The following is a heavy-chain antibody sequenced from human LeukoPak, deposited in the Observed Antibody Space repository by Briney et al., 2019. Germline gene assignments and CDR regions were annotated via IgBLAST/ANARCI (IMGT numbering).Heavy chain of an antibody. Sequence: KPSETLSLTCTVSGGSISSYYWSWIRQPPGKGLEWIGYIYYSGSTNYNPSLKSRVTISVDTSKNQFSLKLSSVTAADTAVYYCARGAYYYVSSGYYVYWYFDLWGRGTLVTVSS. CDR1: GGSISSYY. CDR2: IYYSGST. J-gene: IGHJ2*01. V-gene: IGHV4-59*01. D-gene: IGHD3-22*01. CDR3: ARGAYYYVSSGYYVYWYFDL.